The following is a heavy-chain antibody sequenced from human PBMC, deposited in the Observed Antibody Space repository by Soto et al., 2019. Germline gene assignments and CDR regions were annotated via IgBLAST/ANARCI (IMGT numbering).Heavy chain of an antibody. J-gene: IGHJ4*02. D-gene: IGHD3-3*01. CDR3: ASRSTIFGVVIAPFDY. V-gene: IGHV1-69*13. CDR1: GGTFSSYA. CDR2: IIPIFGTA. Sequence: SVKVSCKASGGTFSSYAISWVRQAPGQGLEWMGGIIPIFGTANYAQKFQGRVTITADESTSTAYMELSSLRSEDTAVYYCASRSTIFGVVIAPFDYWGQGTLVTVSS.